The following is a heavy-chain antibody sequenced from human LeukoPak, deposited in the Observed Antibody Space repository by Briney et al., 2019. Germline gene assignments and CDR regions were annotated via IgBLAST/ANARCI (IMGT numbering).Heavy chain of an antibody. CDR1: GFTFSSYS. D-gene: IGHD6-13*01. V-gene: IGHV3-21*01. CDR2: ISSSSSYI. J-gene: IGHJ4*02. Sequence: GGSLRLSCAASGFTFSSYSMNCVRQAPGKGLEWVSSISSSSSYICYADSVKGRFTISRDNAKNSLYLQMNSLRAEDTAVYYCARGAGSSWYLGYYFDYWGQGTLVTVSS. CDR3: ARGAGSSWYLGYYFDY.